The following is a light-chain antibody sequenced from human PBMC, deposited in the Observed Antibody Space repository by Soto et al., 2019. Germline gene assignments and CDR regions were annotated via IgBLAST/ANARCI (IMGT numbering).Light chain of an antibody. J-gene: IGKJ4*01. CDR2: SAS. V-gene: IGKV1-9*01. Sequence: DIPLTQSPSVLSASVGDTVTITCRASQALSNYLAWYQQKPGKAPDLLIYSASTLQSGVPSRFSGSGSETEFSLTIRALQPEDFATYYCQKYNSAPLTFGGGTKVEIK. CDR3: QKYNSAPLT. CDR1: QALSNY.